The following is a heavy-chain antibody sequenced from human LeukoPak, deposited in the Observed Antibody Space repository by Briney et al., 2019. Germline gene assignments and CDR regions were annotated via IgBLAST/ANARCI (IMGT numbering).Heavy chain of an antibody. CDR3: ATVRDIVVGGGPYYFDY. V-gene: IGHV1-58*01. CDR2: IVVGSGNT. J-gene: IGHJ4*02. D-gene: IGHD2-15*01. CDR1: GFTFTSSA. Sequence: GTSVKVSCKASGFTFTSSAVQWVRQARGQRLEWIGWIVVGSGNTNYAQKFQGRVTMTRDTSITTAYMELSRLKSDDTAVYYCATVRDIVVGGGPYYFDYWGQGTLVTVSS.